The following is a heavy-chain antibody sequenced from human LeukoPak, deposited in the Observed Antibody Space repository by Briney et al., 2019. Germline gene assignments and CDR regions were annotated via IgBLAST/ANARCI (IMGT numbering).Heavy chain of an antibody. CDR2: IYYSGST. D-gene: IGHD3-3*01. CDR3: ARAKNFWSGYFGAFDI. Sequence: SETLSRTCTVSGGSISSYYWSWIRQPPGKGLEWIGYIYYSGSTNYNPSLKSRVTISVDTSKNQFSLKLSSVTAADTAVYYCARAKNFWSGYFGAFDIWGQGTMVTVSS. V-gene: IGHV4-59*01. CDR1: GGSISSYY. J-gene: IGHJ3*02.